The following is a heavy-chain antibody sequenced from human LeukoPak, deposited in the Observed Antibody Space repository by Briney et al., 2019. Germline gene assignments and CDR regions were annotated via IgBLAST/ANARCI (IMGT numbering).Heavy chain of an antibody. V-gene: IGHV3-30*02. CDR2: IRYDGSNK. J-gene: IGHJ6*03. CDR3: ARDNVLRFLEWLSSLNYYYMDV. D-gene: IGHD3-3*01. Sequence: PGGSLRLSWAASGFTFSSYGMHWVRQAPGKGLEWVAFIRYDGSNKYYADSVKGRFTISRDNSKNTLYLQMNSLRAEDTAVYYCARDNVLRFLEWLSSLNYYYMDVWGKGTTVTVSS. CDR1: GFTFSSYG.